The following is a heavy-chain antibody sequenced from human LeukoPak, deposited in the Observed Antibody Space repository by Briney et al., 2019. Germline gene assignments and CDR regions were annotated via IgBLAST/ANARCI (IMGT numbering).Heavy chain of an antibody. Sequence: GGSLRLSCAASGFTFSSYNMNWVRQTPGKGLEWVSSISSTGTYIYYADSVKGRFTISRDNAKNSLSLQMNSLRAEDTAVYYCARRGYRCGPGGYYYYYGMDVWGQGTTVTVSS. D-gene: IGHD5-18*01. V-gene: IGHV3-21*01. CDR1: GFTFSSYN. J-gene: IGHJ6*02. CDR2: ISSTGTYI. CDR3: ARRGYRCGPGGYYYYYGMDV.